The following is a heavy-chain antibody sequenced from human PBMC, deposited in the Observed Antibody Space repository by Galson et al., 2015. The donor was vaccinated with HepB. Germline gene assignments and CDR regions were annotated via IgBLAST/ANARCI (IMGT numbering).Heavy chain of an antibody. D-gene: IGHD4-17*01. J-gene: IGHJ3*02. V-gene: IGHV1-69*04. Sequence: SVKVSCKASGGTFNSYAISWVRQAPGQGLEWMARIIPILSIANYAQKFQGRVTITADKSTSTAYMELRSLRPEDTAVYYCARPMNDYGDYRRRHDFVIWGQGTMVTVSS. CDR3: ARPMNDYGDYRRRHDFVI. CDR1: GGTFNSYA. CDR2: IIPILSIA.